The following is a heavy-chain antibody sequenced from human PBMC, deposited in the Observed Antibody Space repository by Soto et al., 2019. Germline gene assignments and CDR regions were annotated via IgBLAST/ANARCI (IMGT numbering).Heavy chain of an antibody. CDR1: GGSIDSYY. V-gene: IGHV4-59*12. J-gene: IGHJ4*02. D-gene: IGHD3-22*01. CDR2: VYYTGTT. CDR3: ARYDYDNNIYSIDY. Sequence: SETLSLTCTFSGGSIDSYYWTLIRQPPGKGLEWIGYVYYTGTTTYSPSLKSRVTISVDTSMNQISLKLSSVTAADTAVYYCARYDYDNNIYSIDYWGQGALVTVSS.